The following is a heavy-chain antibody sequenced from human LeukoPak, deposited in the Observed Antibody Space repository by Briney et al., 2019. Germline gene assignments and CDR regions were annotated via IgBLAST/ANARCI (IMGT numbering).Heavy chain of an antibody. J-gene: IGHJ4*02. Sequence: QPGGSLRLSCAASGFTFSSYAMSWVRQAPGKGLEWVSAISGSGGSTYYADSVKGRFTISRDNSKNTLYLQMNSLRAEDTAVYYCAKLHFEGGYCSSTSCYGSDYWGQGTLVTVSS. CDR1: GFTFSSYA. CDR2: ISGSGGST. D-gene: IGHD2-2*01. CDR3: AKLHFEGGYCSSTSCYGSDY. V-gene: IGHV3-23*01.